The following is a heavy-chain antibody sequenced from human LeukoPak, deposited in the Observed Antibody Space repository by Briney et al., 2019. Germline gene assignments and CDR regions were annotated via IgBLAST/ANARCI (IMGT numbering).Heavy chain of an antibody. Sequence: GGSLRLACPASGFTFSSYSMNWVRQAPGKGLEWVSSISSRSSYIAYADSLKGRFTISRDNAKHSLYLQMNSLRAEDTAVYYCARDLMGIAYRGAFYYWGQGTLVTVSS. CDR2: ISSRSSYI. J-gene: IGHJ4*02. CDR1: GFTFSSYS. V-gene: IGHV3-21*04. D-gene: IGHD6-13*01. CDR3: ARDLMGIAYRGAFYY.